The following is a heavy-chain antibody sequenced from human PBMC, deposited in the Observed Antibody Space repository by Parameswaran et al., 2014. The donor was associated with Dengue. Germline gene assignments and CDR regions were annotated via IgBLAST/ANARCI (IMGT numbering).Heavy chain of an antibody. Sequence: AGGSLRLSCAVYGGSFSGYYWSWIRQPPGKGLEWIGEINHSGSTNYNPSLKSRVTISVDTSKNQFSLKLSSVTAADTAVYYCARGWFGDGDYYGMDVWGQGTTVTVSS. CDR1: GGSFSGYY. CDR3: ARGWFGDGDYYGMDV. V-gene: IGHV4-34*01. D-gene: IGHD3-10*01. J-gene: IGHJ6*02. CDR2: INHSGST.